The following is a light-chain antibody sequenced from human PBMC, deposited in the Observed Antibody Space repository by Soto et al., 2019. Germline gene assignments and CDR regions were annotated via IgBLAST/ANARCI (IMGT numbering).Light chain of an antibody. CDR2: GAS. Sequence: EIVMTQSPATLSVSPGERATLSCRASQSVSSDLAWYQQKPGQPPRLLVFGASTRATGIPAGFSGLGSGRHFTLTISSLQPDDVATYYCQQYNTFWTFGQGTKVDIK. V-gene: IGKV3-15*01. CDR3: QQYNTFWT. J-gene: IGKJ1*01. CDR1: QSVSSD.